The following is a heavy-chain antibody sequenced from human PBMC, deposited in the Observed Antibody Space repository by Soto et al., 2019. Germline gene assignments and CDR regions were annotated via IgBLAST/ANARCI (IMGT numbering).Heavy chain of an antibody. J-gene: IGHJ5*02. Sequence: PGGSLRLSCAASGFSFKDYYMTWMRQAPGKGLEWISTITISGGTTYYAASVKGRVTISRDNANNSLYLQMRGLRAEDTALYYCARDKYPNYVNYFDLWGPGTMITV. CDR2: ITISGGTT. D-gene: IGHD3-16*01. CDR3: ARDKYPNYVNYFDL. CDR1: GFSFKDYY. V-gene: IGHV3-11*01.